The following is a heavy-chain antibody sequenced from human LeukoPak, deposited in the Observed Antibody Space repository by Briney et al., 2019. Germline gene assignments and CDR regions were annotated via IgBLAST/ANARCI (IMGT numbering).Heavy chain of an antibody. D-gene: IGHD3-10*01. CDR3: ATFYGSGSSYLDY. CDR1: GGTFSSYA. CDR2: IIPIFGTA. Sequence: SVKVSCKASGGTFSSYAISWVRQAPGQGLEWMGGIIPIFGTANYAQKFQGRVMITADESTSTAYMELSSLRSEDTAVYYCATFYGSGSSYLDYWGQGTLVTVSS. V-gene: IGHV1-69*01. J-gene: IGHJ4*02.